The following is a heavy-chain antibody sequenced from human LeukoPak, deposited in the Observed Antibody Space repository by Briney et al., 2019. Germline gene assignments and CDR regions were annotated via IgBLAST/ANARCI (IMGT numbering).Heavy chain of an antibody. Sequence: ASVKVSCKVSGYTLTELSMHWVRQAPGKGLEWMGGFDPEDGETIYAQKFQGRVTMTEDTSTDTAYMELSSLRSEDTAVYYCATLTNFDWLQRTYYFDYWGQGTLVTVSS. CDR2: FDPEDGET. J-gene: IGHJ4*02. D-gene: IGHD3-9*01. CDR1: GYTLTELS. V-gene: IGHV1-24*01. CDR3: ATLTNFDWLQRTYYFDY.